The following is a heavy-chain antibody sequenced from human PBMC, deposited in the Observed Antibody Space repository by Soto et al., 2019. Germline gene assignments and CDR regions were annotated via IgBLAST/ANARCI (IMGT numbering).Heavy chain of an antibody. D-gene: IGHD3-3*01. CDR1: GFTFSSYA. CDR3: ARDYYDFWSGMNGGYYYGMDV. J-gene: IGHJ6*02. Sequence: PGVSLRLSCAASGFTFSSYAMHWVRQAPGKGLEWVAVISYDGSNKYYADSVKGRFTISRDNSKNTLYLQMNSLRAEDTAVYYCARDYYDFWSGMNGGYYYGMDVWGQGTTVTVSS. V-gene: IGHV3-30-3*01. CDR2: ISYDGSNK.